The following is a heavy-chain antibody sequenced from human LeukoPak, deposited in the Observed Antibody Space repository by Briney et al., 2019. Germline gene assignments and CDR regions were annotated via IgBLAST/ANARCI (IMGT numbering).Heavy chain of an antibody. CDR1: GFTFSSYA. CDR2: ISGSGSTI. Sequence: GGSLRLSCAASGFTFSSYAMSWVRQAPGKGLEWVSAISGSGSTIYYADSVKGRFTISRVNAKNSLYLQMNSLRAEDTAVYYCAELGITMIGGVWGKGTTVTISS. CDR3: AELGITMIGGV. D-gene: IGHD3-10*02. V-gene: IGHV3-23*01. J-gene: IGHJ6*04.